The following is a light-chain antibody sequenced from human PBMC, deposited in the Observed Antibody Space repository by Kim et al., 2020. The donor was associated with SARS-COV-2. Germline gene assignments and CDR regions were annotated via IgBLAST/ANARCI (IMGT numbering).Light chain of an antibody. Sequence: EIVLTQSPGTLSLSPGERATLSCRASQSVTSSYLSWYQQKPGQAPRLLIYGASSRATGIPDRFSGSGSGTDFTLTISRLEPEDFAEYYCQPYGCSRTFGQGTKVDIK. J-gene: IGKJ1*01. CDR2: GAS. CDR1: QSVTSSY. V-gene: IGKV3-20*01. CDR3: QPYGCSRT.